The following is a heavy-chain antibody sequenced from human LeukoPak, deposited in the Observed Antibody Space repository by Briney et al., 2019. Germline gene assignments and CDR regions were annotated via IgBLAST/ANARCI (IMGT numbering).Heavy chain of an antibody. D-gene: IGHD2-21*02. J-gene: IGHJ3*02. CDR1: GFTFSYYG. CDR3: AKDRVTVIFWNAFDI. Sequence: GGSLRLSCAASGFTFSYYGMSWVRQAPGKGLEWVSSISGSDDATYYADSVKGRFTISRDNSKNTLYLQMNGLRAEDTAVYYCAKDRVTVIFWNAFDIWGQGTMVTVSS. V-gene: IGHV3-23*01. CDR2: ISGSDDAT.